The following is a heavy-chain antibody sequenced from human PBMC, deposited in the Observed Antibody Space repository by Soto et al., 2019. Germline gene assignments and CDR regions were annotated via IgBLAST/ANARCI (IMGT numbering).Heavy chain of an antibody. Sequence: QVQLQESGPGMVKASETLSLTCTVSVDSISNFYWSWIRQPPGKGLEWIGYIYHSESTNYNPALKSRATISVDTSKNQFSLKLTSVTAADTAVYYCARDHCKGVDYYYYGMDVWGQGTTVTVSS. CDR1: VDSISNFY. CDR3: ARDHCKGVDYYYYGMDV. D-gene: IGHD2-21*02. CDR2: IYHSEST. J-gene: IGHJ6*02. V-gene: IGHV4-59*01.